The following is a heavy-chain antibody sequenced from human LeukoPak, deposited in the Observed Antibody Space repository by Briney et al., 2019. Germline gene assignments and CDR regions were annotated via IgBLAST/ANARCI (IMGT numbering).Heavy chain of an antibody. CDR1: GGSISSYY. J-gene: IGHJ4*02. D-gene: IGHD3-10*01. V-gene: IGHV4-59*12. Sequence: PSETLSLTCTVSGGSISSYYWSWIRQPPGKGLEWIGYIYYSGSTNYNPSLKSRVTISVDTSKNQFSLKLSSVTAADTAVYYCARVARGYYGSGSYLDWGQGTLVTVSS. CDR3: ARVARGYYGSGSYLD. CDR2: IYYSGST.